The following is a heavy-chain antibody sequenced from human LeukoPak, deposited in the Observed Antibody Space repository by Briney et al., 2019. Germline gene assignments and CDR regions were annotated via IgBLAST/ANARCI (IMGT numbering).Heavy chain of an antibody. D-gene: IGHD2/OR15-2a*01. CDR1: GFTFSSYA. Sequence: GGSLRLSCAASGFTFSSYAMSWVRQAPGKGLEWVSAISGSGGTTYYADSVKGRFTISRANPKNTPYLQMNSRRAEDPPVYYCAKDFNVYYYSLWNYWGQGTLVTVSS. V-gene: IGHV3-23*01. CDR3: AKDFNVYYYSLWNY. CDR2: ISGSGGTT. J-gene: IGHJ4*02.